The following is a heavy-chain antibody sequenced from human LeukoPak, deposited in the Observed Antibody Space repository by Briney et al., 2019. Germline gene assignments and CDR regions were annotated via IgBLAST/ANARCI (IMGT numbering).Heavy chain of an antibody. J-gene: IGHJ1*01. CDR3: AKPPGYCSSTSCYTGFQH. CDR2: IYSGGSI. V-gene: IGHV3-53*01. Sequence: GGSLRLSCAASGLIVSSNYMTWVRQAPGKGLEWVSVIYSGGSIYYADSVKGRFTISRDNSRNTLYLQMNSLRAEDTAVYYCAKPPGYCSSTSCYTGFQHWGQGTLVTVSS. D-gene: IGHD2-2*02. CDR1: GLIVSSNY.